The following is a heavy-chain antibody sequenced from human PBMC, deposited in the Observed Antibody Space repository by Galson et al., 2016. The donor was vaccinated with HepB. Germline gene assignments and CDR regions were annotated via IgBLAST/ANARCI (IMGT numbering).Heavy chain of an antibody. D-gene: IGHD4-23*01. CDR1: GYTFTTYG. V-gene: IGHV1-18*01. J-gene: IGHJ5*02. CDR2: ISVYNGDT. Sequence: QSGAEVKKPGESLKVSCKASGYTFTTYGITWVRQAPGQGLEWMGWISVYNGDTKYAEKLQGRITMTTDTSTGTAYMELTSLRSDDTAVYYCARENQQRSVGFDPWGQGTLVAVSS. CDR3: ARENQQRSVGFDP.